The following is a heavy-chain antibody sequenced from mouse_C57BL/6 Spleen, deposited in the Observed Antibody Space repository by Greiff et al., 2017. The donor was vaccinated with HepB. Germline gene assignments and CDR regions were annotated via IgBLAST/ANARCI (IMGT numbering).Heavy chain of an antibody. CDR1: GFNIKDYY. CDR3: TTGYYGSSSVGFDY. D-gene: IGHD1-1*01. J-gene: IGHJ2*01. CDR2: IDPEDGDT. Sequence: EVQLQQSGAELVRPGASVKLSCTASGFNIKDYYMHWVKQRPEQGLEWIGRIDPEDGDTEYAPKFQGKATMTADTSSNTAYLQLSSLTSEDTAVYYCTTGYYGSSSVGFDYWGQGTTLTVSS. V-gene: IGHV14-1*01.